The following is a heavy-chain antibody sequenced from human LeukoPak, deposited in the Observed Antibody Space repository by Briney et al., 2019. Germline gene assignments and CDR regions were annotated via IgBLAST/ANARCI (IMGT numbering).Heavy chain of an antibody. V-gene: IGHV3-66*01. D-gene: IGHD2-2*01. CDR3: AREQVVVGRGYYGMDV. J-gene: IGHJ6*02. CDR2: IYSGGST. Sequence: GGSLRLSCAASGFTVSSNYMSWVRQAPGKGLEWVSVIYSGGSTYYADSVKGRFTISRDNSMNTLYLQMNSLRVDDTAVYYCAREQVVVGRGYYGMDVWGQGTTVTVSS. CDR1: GFTVSSNY.